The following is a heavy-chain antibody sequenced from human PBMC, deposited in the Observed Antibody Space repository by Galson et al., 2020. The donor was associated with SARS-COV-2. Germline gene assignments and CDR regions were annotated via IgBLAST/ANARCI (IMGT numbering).Heavy chain of an antibody. CDR1: GFTFSSYD. CDR2: IGTAGDT. V-gene: IGHV3-13*01. Sequence: GGSLRLSCAASGFTFSSYDMHWVRQATGKGLEWVSAIGTAGDTYYPGSVKGRLTISRENAKNSLYLQMNSLRAGDTAVYYCARGSTMARSWYYYDGMDVWGQGTTVTGSS. CDR3: ARGSTMARSWYYYDGMDV. D-gene: IGHD3-10*01. J-gene: IGHJ6*02.